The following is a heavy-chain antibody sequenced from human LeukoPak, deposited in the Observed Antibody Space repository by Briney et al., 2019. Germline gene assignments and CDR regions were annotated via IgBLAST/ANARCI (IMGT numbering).Heavy chain of an antibody. Sequence: GGSLRLSCAASGFTFSSYAMHWVRQAPGKGLEWVAVISYDGSNKYYADSVKGRFTISKDNSKNTLYLQMNSLRAEDTAVYYCARDRPKYYYDSSGRFDYWGQGTLVTVSS. J-gene: IGHJ4*02. D-gene: IGHD3-22*01. CDR2: ISYDGSNK. CDR1: GFTFSSYA. V-gene: IGHV3-30*04. CDR3: ARDRPKYYYDSSGRFDY.